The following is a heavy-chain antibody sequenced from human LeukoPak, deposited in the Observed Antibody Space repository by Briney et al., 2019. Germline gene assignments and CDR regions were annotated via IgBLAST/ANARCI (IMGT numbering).Heavy chain of an antibody. CDR1: GFTFSDYY. CDR2: ISSNGGST. J-gene: IGHJ4*02. D-gene: IGHD1-26*01. V-gene: IGHV3-64*01. Sequence: TGGSLRLSCAASGFTFSDYYMSWIRQAPGKGLEYVSAISSNGGSTYYANSVKGRFTISRDNSKNTLYLQMGSLRAEDMAVYYCARGSGSFGTWGFDYWGQGTLVTVSS. CDR3: ARGSGSFGTWGFDY.